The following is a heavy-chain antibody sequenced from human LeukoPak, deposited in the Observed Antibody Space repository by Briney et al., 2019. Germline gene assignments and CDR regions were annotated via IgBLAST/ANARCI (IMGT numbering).Heavy chain of an antibody. CDR1: GFTFSDYY. CDR3: ARDSSTSSSQTHFDF. CDR2: ISKSAGTI. D-gene: IGHD6-6*01. J-gene: IGHJ4*02. V-gene: IGHV3-11*04. Sequence: GGSLRLSCAAFGFTFSDYYMTWIRQAPGKGLEWVSYISKSAGTISYADSVKGRFTISRDNAKNSLYLQMNSLRVEDTAVYYCARDSSTSSSQTHFDFWGQGTLVTVSS.